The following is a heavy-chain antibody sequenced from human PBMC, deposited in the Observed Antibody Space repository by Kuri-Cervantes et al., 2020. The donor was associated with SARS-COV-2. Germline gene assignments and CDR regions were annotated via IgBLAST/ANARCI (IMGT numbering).Heavy chain of an antibody. CDR1: GGSISSSY. J-gene: IGHJ4*02. CDR3: ARLSDSSSWYYDY. D-gene: IGHD6-13*01. V-gene: IGHV4-4*07. CDR2: IYTSGNT. Sequence: SETLSLTCTVSGGSISSSYWTWIRQPAGKGLEWIGRIYTSGNTNYNPSLKSRVTMSVDTSKNQLSLKVSSVTAADTAVYYCARLSDSSSWYYDYWGQGTLATVSS.